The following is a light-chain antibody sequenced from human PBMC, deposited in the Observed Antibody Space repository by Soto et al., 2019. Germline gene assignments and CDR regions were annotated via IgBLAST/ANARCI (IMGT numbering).Light chain of an antibody. CDR1: QGISSY. CDR3: QQVNSYPQYT. V-gene: IGKV1-9*01. J-gene: IGKJ2*01. Sequence: DIQLTQSPSFLSASVGDRVTITCRASQGISSYLAWYQQKPGKAPKLLIYAASTLQSGVPSRFSGSGSGTEFTLTISSLQPEDFATYYCQQVNSYPQYTFGQGTKLEIK. CDR2: AAS.